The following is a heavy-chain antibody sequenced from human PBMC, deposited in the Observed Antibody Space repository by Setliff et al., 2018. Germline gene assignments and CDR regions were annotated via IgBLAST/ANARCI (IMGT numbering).Heavy chain of an antibody. CDR2: IYSSGST. D-gene: IGHD5-18*01. CDR3: ASWRGYGFGIDY. CDR1: GGSISSGDYY. J-gene: IGHJ4*02. Sequence: SETLSLTCTVSGGSISSGDYYWSWIRQPPGKGLEWIGYIYSSGSTYYNPSLKSRVSISVDTSKNQFSLKLSSVTAADTAVYYCASWRGYGFGIDYWGQGALVTVSS. V-gene: IGHV4-30-4*08.